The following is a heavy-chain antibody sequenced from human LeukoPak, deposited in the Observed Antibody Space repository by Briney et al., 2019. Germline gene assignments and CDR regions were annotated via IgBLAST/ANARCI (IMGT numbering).Heavy chain of an antibody. CDR3: ARRYGSGSYNYYYYYMDV. V-gene: IGHV4-39*01. D-gene: IGHD3-10*01. Sequence: SETLSLACTVSGGSISSSSYYWGWIRQPPGKGLEWIGSIYYSGSTYYNPPLKSRVTISVDTSKNQFSLKLSSVTAADTAVYYCARRYGSGSYNYYYYYMDVWGKGTTVTVSS. CDR2: IYYSGST. J-gene: IGHJ6*03. CDR1: GGSISSSSYY.